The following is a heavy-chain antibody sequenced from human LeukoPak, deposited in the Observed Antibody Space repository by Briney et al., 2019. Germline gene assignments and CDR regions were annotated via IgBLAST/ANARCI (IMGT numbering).Heavy chain of an antibody. D-gene: IGHD1-26*01. V-gene: IGHV3-11*04. CDR3: AKEAYRGSYYDFDY. Sequence: SGGSLRLSCAASGFTFSDYYMSWIRQAPGKGLEWVSYISSSGSTIYYADSVKGRFTISRDNAKNSLYLQMNSLRAEDTAVYYCAKEAYRGSYYDFDYWGQGTLVTVSS. J-gene: IGHJ4*02. CDR2: ISSSGSTI. CDR1: GFTFSDYY.